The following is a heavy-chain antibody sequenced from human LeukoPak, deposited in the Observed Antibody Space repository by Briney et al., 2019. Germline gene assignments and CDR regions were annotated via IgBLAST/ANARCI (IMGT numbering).Heavy chain of an antibody. CDR1: GGSISTYY. V-gene: IGHV4-59*01. CDR3: ARGGFRDAFDI. D-gene: IGHD3-10*01. J-gene: IGHJ3*02. CDR2: IYYSGST. Sequence: LETLSLTCTVSGGSISTYYWSWIRQPPGKGLEWIGYIYYSGSTNYNPSLQSRVTISVDTSKNQFSLKLSSVTAADTAVYSCARGGFRDAFDIWGQGTMVTVSS.